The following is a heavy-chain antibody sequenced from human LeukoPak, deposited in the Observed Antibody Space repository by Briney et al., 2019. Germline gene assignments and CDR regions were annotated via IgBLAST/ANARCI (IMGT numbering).Heavy chain of an antibody. CDR1: GGTFSSYA. Sequence: ASVKVSCKASGGTFSSYAISWVRQAPGLGLEWMGGIIPIFGTANYAQKFQVRVTITADESTNTAYMELNSLRSEDTGVYYCARVMVVAGNGGYFLYWGQGTLVTVSS. V-gene: IGHV1-69*13. CDR2: IIPIFGTA. J-gene: IGHJ1*01. CDR3: ARVMVVAGNGGYFLY. D-gene: IGHD2-15*01.